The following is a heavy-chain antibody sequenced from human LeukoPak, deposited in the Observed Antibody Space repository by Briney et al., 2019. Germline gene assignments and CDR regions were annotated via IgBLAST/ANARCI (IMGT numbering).Heavy chain of an antibody. CDR1: GFTFSSYG. CDR3: AKDMSVDSSGWYGNRFDY. V-gene: IGHV3-30*18. CDR2: ISYDGSDK. J-gene: IGHJ4*02. D-gene: IGHD6-19*01. Sequence: GGSLRLFCAASGFTFSSYGMHWVRQAPGKGLEWVAVISYDGSDKYYADSVKGRFTISRDHSKNTLYLQMSSLRAEDTAVYYCAKDMSVDSSGWYGNRFDYWGQGTLVTVSS.